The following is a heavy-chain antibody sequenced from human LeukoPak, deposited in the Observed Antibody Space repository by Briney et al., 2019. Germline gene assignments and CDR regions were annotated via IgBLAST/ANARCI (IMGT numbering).Heavy chain of an antibody. D-gene: IGHD5-18*01. CDR1: GGTFSSYA. CDR2: IIPIFGTA. V-gene: IGHV1-69*13. CDR3: AREPLRGYSYGGYFDY. J-gene: IGHJ4*02. Sequence: ASVKVSCKASGGTFSSYAISWVRQAPGQGLEWMGGIIPIFGTANYAQKFQGRVTITADESTSTAYMELSSLRSEDTAVYYCAREPLRGYSYGGYFDYWGQGTLVTVSS.